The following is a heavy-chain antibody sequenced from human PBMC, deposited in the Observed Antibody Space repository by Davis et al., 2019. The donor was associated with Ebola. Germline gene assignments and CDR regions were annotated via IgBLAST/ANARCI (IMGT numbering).Heavy chain of an antibody. Sequence: KVSCKASGYTFTSYDINWVRQMPGKGLEWMGIIYPGDSDTRYSPSFQGQVTISADKSISTAYLQWSSLKASDTAMYYCARQIVVVVAASKTGRFDPWGQGTLVTVSS. V-gene: IGHV5-51*01. D-gene: IGHD2-15*01. J-gene: IGHJ5*02. CDR1: GYTFTSYD. CDR2: IYPGDSDT. CDR3: ARQIVVVVAASKTGRFDP.